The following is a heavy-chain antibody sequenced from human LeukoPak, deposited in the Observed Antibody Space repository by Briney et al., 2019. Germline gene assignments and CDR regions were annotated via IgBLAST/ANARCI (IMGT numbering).Heavy chain of an antibody. Sequence: PSETLSLTCAVSGGSFSGYYWSWIRQPPGTGLEWIGEINHSGSTNYNPSLKSRVTITVDTSKNQFSLKLSSVAAADTAVYYCARGGQWLRPFDYWGQGTLVTVSS. D-gene: IGHD5-12*01. J-gene: IGHJ4*02. V-gene: IGHV4-34*01. CDR2: INHSGST. CDR1: GGSFSGYY. CDR3: ARGGQWLRPFDY.